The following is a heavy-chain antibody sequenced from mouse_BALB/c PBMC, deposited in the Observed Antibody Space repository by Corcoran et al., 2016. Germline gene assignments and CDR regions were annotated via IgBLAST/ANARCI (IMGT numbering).Heavy chain of an antibody. CDR1: GFNIKDYY. V-gene: IGHV14-1*02. CDR3: APYGYYFDY. Sequence: EDQLQQSGAELVRPGALVKLSCKASGFNIKDYYMHWVKQRTEQGLEWIGWIDPENGNTIYDTKFQGKASITADTSSNTAYLQLSSLTSEDTAVYYCAPYGYYFDYWGQGTTLTVSS. D-gene: IGHD2-2*01. J-gene: IGHJ2*01. CDR2: IDPENGNT.